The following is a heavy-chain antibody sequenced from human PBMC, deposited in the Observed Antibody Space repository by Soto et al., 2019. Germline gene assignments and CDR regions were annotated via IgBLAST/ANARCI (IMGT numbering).Heavy chain of an antibody. CDR3: ARDRAVAVFDY. CDR2: ISYDGSNK. Sequence: QVQLVESGGGVVQPGRSLRLSCAASGFTFSSYAMHWVRQAPGKGREWVAVISYDGSNKYYADSVKRRFTISRDNSKNTLDLQMNSLRAEDTAVYYCARDRAVAVFDYWGQGTLVTVSS. D-gene: IGHD6-19*01. CDR1: GFTFSSYA. J-gene: IGHJ4*02. V-gene: IGHV3-30-3*01.